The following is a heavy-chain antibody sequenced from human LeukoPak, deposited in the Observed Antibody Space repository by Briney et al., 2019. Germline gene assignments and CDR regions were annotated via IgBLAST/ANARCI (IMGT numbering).Heavy chain of an antibody. CDR2: IYHSGST. J-gene: IGHJ5*02. CDR3: ARANDHNWFDP. CDR1: GGSISSGGYY. Sequence: SETLSLTCTVSGGSISSGGYYWSWIRQPPGKGLGWIGYIYHSGSTYYNPSLKSRVTISVDRSKNQFSLKLSSVTAADTAVYYCARANDHNWFDPWGQGTLVTVSS. V-gene: IGHV4-30-2*01.